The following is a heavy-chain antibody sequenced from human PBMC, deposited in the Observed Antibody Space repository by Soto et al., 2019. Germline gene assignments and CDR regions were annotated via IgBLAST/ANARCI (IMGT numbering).Heavy chain of an antibody. D-gene: IGHD3-10*01. CDR1: GFSLSRSGVG. Sequence: SGPTLVNPTQTLTLTCTFSGFSLSRSGVGVGWIRQPPGKALEWLAVIYWDDDKRYSPSLKRRLTITKDTPKNQVVLTMTNMEPVDTATYYCAHRHPSSYGSGTHWFGPWGQGTLVTVSS. J-gene: IGHJ5*02. V-gene: IGHV2-5*02. CDR3: AHRHPSSYGSGTHWFGP. CDR2: IYWDDDK.